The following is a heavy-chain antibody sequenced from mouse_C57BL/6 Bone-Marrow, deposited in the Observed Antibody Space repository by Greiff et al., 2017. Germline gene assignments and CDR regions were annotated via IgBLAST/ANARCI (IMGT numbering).Heavy chain of an antibody. J-gene: IGHJ1*03. V-gene: IGHV7-1*01. CDR3: ASGAWDWYFDV. Sequence: EVQLVESGGGLVQPGPSLRLSCATSGFTFSDFYMEWVRQAPGKGLEWIAASRNKANDYTSEYSASVKGRIIVSRDTSQTFLYLQMNALRAEDTAIYYCASGAWDWYFDVWGTGTTVTVSS. CDR2: SRNKANDYTS. CDR1: GFTFSDFY.